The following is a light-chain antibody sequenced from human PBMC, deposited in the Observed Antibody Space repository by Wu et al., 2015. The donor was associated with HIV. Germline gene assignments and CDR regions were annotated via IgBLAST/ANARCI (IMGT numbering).Light chain of an antibody. Sequence: EIVLTQSPGTLSLSPGERATLSCRASQSVSSNYLAWYQQKPGQAPRLLIYGSSTRPTGIPARFSGSGSGTDFTLTISSLEPEDFAVYYCQQRATWPLTFGGGTRLEIK. J-gene: IGKJ4*01. CDR2: GSS. V-gene: IGKV3D-20*02. CDR3: QQRATWPLT. CDR1: QSVSSNY.